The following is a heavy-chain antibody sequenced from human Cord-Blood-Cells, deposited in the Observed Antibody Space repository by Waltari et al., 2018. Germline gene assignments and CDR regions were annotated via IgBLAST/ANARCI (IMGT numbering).Heavy chain of an antibody. CDR1: GGSFSGYY. CDR2: INHSGST. V-gene: IGHV4-34*01. J-gene: IGHJ4*02. Sequence: QVQLQQWGAGLLKPPETLSLTCAVYGGSFSGYYWSWIRQPPGKGLEWIGEINHSGSTNYNPSLKSRVTISVDTSKNQFSLKLSSVTAADTAVYYCARRGGYSGYLDYFDYWGQGTLVTVSS. CDR3: ARRGGYSGYLDYFDY. D-gene: IGHD5-12*01.